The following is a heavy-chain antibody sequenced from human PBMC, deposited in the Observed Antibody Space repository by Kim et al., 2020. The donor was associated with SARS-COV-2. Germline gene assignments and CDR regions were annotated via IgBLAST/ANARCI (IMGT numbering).Heavy chain of an antibody. J-gene: IGHJ5*02. CDR3: ARDRSSSWYPETTGWFDP. CDR1: GGSISSGGYY. Sequence: SETLSLTCTVSGGSISSGGYYWSWIRQHPEKGLEWIGYIYYSGSTYYNPSLKSRVTISVDTSKNQFSLKLSSVTAADTAVYYCARDRSSSWYPETTGWFDPWGQGTLVTVSS. V-gene: IGHV4-31*03. D-gene: IGHD6-13*01. CDR2: IYYSGST.